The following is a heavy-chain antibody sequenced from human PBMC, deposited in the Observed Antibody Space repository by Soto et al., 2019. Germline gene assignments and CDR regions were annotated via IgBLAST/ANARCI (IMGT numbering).Heavy chain of an antibody. CDR3: ARVIVATIPYFDY. Sequence: SETLSLTCTVSGGSISSYYWSWIRQPPGKGLEWIGYIYYSGSTNYNPSLKSRVTISVDTSKNQFSLKLSSVTAADTAVYYCARVIVATIPYFDYWGQGTLVTVSS. CDR2: IYYSGST. D-gene: IGHD5-12*01. CDR1: GGSISSYY. V-gene: IGHV4-59*01. J-gene: IGHJ4*02.